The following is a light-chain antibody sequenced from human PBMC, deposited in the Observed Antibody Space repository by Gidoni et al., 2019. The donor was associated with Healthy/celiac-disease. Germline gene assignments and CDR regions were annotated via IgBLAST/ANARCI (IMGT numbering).Light chain of an antibody. CDR2: AAS. CDR3: QQSCSTPLT. V-gene: IGKV1-39*01. J-gene: IGKJ4*01. CDR1: QSISSY. Sequence: DIQMTSSSSSLSASVGDRVTITCRARQSISSYLNWYQQKPGKAPKLLIYAASSLQSGVPSRFSGSGSGTDFTLTISSLQPEDFATYYCQQSCSTPLTFGGGTKVEIK.